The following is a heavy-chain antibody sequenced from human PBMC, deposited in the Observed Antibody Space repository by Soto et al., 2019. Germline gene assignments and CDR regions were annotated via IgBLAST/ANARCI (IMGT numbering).Heavy chain of an antibody. CDR1: DGSISSGGYS. Sequence: SSETLSLTCAVSDGSISSGGYSWSWIRQPPGKGLEWIGYIYYSGSTYYNPSLKSRVTISVDTSKNQFSLKLSSVTAADTAVYYCARPDYDYVWGSSPSYGWFDPWGQGTLVTVSS. V-gene: IGHV4-30-2*03. D-gene: IGHD3-16*01. CDR2: IYYSGST. J-gene: IGHJ5*02. CDR3: ARPDYDYVWGSSPSYGWFDP.